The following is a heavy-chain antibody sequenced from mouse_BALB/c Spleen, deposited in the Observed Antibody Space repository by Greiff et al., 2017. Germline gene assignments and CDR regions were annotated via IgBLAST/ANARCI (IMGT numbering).Heavy chain of an antibody. Sequence: DLVKPGASVKLSCKASGYTFTSYWINWIKQRPGQGLEWIGRIAPGSGSTYYNEMFKGKATLTVDTSSSTAYIQLSSLSSEDSAVYFCARYGPPFDYWGQGTTLTVSS. CDR3: ARYGPPFDY. CDR2: IAPGSGST. V-gene: IGHV1S41*01. CDR1: GYTFTSYW. J-gene: IGHJ2*01. D-gene: IGHD1-2*01.